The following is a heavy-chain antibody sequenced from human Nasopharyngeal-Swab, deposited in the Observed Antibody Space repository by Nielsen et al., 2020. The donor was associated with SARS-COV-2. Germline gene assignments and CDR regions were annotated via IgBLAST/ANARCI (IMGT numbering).Heavy chain of an antibody. CDR3: VRSPSSISPGWFDP. CDR2: ISSDESTT. D-gene: IGHD1-14*01. V-gene: IGHV3-74*01. J-gene: IGHJ5*02. CDR1: GFSFSIYW. Sequence: GESLKISCAASGFSFSIYWMHWVRQPPGKGLVWVSGISSDESTTTYADSVKGRFTISRDNTKNTLYLQMNSLRAEDTAVYYCVRSPSSISPGWFDPWGQGTLVTVSS.